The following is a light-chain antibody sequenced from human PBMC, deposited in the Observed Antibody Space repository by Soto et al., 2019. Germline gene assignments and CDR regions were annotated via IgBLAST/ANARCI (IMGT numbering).Light chain of an antibody. CDR2: DVS. CDR1: QGIGSG. Sequence: AIQLTQSPSSLSASLGATVTITCRASQGIGSGLAWHQQKPGKAPKLLIYDVSNLESGVPSRFSGSGSGTDFTLTISSLQPDDFATYYCQQFNTSPWTFGQGTKVDIK. J-gene: IGKJ1*01. CDR3: QQFNTSPWT. V-gene: IGKV1-13*02.